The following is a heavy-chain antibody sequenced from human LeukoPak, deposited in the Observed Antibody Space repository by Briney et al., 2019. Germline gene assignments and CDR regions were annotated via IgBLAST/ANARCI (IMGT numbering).Heavy chain of an antibody. CDR2: IKHDASEE. Sequence: GGSLRLSCAASGFTFSNYWMTWFRQDPGKGLEWVADIKHDASEEHYVASVKGRFSISRDNAKLYLQMNSLRAEDTAVYYCAGGQGWHFDLWGLGTLITVSS. J-gene: IGHJ2*01. V-gene: IGHV3-7*01. CDR3: AGGQGWHFDL. D-gene: IGHD2-15*01. CDR1: GFTFSNYW.